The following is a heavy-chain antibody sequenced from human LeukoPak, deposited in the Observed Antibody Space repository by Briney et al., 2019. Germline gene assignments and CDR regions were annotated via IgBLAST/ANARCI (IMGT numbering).Heavy chain of an antibody. CDR1: GFTFDDYG. D-gene: IGHD6-13*01. J-gene: IGHJ3*02. V-gene: IGHV3-20*04. CDR2: INWNGGST. Sequence: GGSLRLSCAASGFTFDDYGMSWVRQAPGKGLEWVSGINWNGGSTGYADSVKGRFTISRDNAKNSLYLQMNSLRAEDTALYYCARDQRGQGGSSSWWGPAFDIWGQGTMVTVSS. CDR3: ARDQRGQGGSSSWWGPAFDI.